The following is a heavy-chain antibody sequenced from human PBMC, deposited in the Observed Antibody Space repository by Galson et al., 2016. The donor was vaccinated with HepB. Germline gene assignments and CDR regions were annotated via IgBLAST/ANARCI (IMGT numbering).Heavy chain of an antibody. CDR2: IYHSGDT. V-gene: IGHV4-4*02. CDR1: GGSISSTSNW. CDR3: ARDCTGGTCKFAGYDAFDI. Sequence: SETLSLTCTVSGGSISSTSNWWSWVRQSPGQELEWIGEIYHSGDTNYNPSLKSRATISVDTSRNQFSLSLSSVTAADTAVYYCARDCTGGTCKFAGYDAFDIWGQGTTVTVSS. J-gene: IGHJ3*02. D-gene: IGHD2-8*02.